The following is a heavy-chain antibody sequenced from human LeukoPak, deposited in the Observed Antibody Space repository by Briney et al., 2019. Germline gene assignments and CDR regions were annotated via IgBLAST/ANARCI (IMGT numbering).Heavy chain of an antibody. V-gene: IGHV4-39*01. CDR3: ARQSTIAAARIDT. Sequence: PSETLSLTCTVSGGSISDSNYYWGWIRQPPGRGLEWIGNIYYSGSTYYSPSLKSRVTVSVDTSKNQFSLKLSSVTAADTAVYYCARQSTIAAARIDTWGQGTLVTVSS. CDR2: IYYSGST. CDR1: GGSISDSNYY. D-gene: IGHD6-25*01. J-gene: IGHJ5*02.